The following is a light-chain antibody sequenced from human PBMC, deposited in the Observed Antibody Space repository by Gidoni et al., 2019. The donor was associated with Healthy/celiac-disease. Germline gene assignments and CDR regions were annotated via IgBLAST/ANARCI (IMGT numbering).Light chain of an antibody. J-gene: IGLJ1*01. V-gene: IGLV3-25*03. CDR1: ALPKQY. CDR3: QSADSSGTYV. Sequence: SYELTQPPSVSVSPGQTARITCSGDALPKQYAYWYQQKPGQAPVLVISKDSERPSGIPERFSGSSSGTTVTFTISGVQAEDDADYYCQSADSSGTYVFGTGTKVTVL. CDR2: KDS.